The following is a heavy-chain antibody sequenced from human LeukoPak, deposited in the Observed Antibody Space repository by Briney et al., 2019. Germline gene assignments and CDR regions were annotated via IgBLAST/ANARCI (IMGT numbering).Heavy chain of an antibody. CDR1: GYSFTNYW. V-gene: IGHV5-51*01. Sequence: GESLKISCKVSGYSFTNYWIAWVRQMPGKGLEWMGIIYPGDSDTRYSPSFQGQVTISADKSISTAYLQWSSLKASDTAMYYCARRLMAAAPNSRAFDIWGQGTMVTVSS. D-gene: IGHD6-13*01. J-gene: IGHJ3*02. CDR2: IYPGDSDT. CDR3: ARRLMAAAPNSRAFDI.